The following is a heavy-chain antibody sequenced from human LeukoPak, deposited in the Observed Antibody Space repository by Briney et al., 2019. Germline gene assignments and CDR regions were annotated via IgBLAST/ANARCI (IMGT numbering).Heavy chain of an antibody. Sequence: GGSLRLSCAASGLTFSTYWMHWVRQAPGKGLVWVSRINGDGSLSYADSVKGRFTISRDNTKSMLYLQMNSLRAEDTAVYYCAGGASSTVHYWGQGTLVTVSS. D-gene: IGHD6-13*01. CDR3: AGGASSTVHY. CDR1: GLTFSTYW. V-gene: IGHV3-74*01. J-gene: IGHJ4*02. CDR2: INGDGSL.